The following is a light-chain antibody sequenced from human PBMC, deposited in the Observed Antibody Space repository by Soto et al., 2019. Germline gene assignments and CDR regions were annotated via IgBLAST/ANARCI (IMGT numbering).Light chain of an antibody. J-gene: IGLJ1*01. Sequence: SALTQPASVSGSPRRSIAISCTGTSSDVGGYNYVSWYQQHPGKAPKLILCDVSNRPSGVSDRFSGSKSGNTASLTISGLQTEDEADYYCSSYTTSSTYVFGTGTKVNVL. CDR3: SSYTTSSTYV. V-gene: IGLV2-14*01. CDR2: DVS. CDR1: SSDVGGYNY.